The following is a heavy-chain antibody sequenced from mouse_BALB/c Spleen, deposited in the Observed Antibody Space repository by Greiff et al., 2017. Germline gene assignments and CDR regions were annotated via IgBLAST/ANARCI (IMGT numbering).Heavy chain of an antibody. CDR1: GFSLSTSGMG. J-gene: IGHJ1*01. V-gene: IGHV8-8*01. CDR3: ARNYGYHWYFDV. D-gene: IGHD2-2*01. Sequence: QVTLNESGPGILQPSQTLSLTCSFSGFSLSTSGMGVGWIRQPSGKGLEWLAHIWWDDDKRYNPALKSRLTISKDTSSNQVFLKIASVDTADTATYYCARNYGYHWYFDVWGAGTTVTVSS. CDR2: IWWDDDK.